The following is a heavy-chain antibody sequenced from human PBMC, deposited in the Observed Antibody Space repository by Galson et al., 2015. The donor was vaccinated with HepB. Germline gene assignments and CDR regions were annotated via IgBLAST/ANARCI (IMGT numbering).Heavy chain of an antibody. CDR3: ASEVVPAALFDY. D-gene: IGHD2-2*01. CDR1: GFTFSSYS. CDR2: ISSSSSYI. Sequence: SLRLSCAASGFTFSSYSMNWVRQAPGKGLEWVSSISSSSSYIYYADSVKGRFTISRDNAKNSLYLQMNSLRAEDTAVYYCASEVVPAALFDYWGQGTLVTVSS. V-gene: IGHV3-21*01. J-gene: IGHJ4*02.